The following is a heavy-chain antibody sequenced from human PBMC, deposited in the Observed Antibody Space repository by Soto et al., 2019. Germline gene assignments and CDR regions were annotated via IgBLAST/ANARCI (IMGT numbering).Heavy chain of an antibody. D-gene: IGHD5-12*01. Sequence: GGSLRLSCAASGFTFSSYSMNWVRQAPGKGLEWVSSISSSSYIYYADSVKGRFTISRDNAKNSLYLQMNSLRAEDTAVYYCARDRPNNSRYDSVDYWGPGTLVTVFS. CDR1: GFTFSSYS. CDR2: ISSSSYI. CDR3: ARDRPNNSRYDSVDY. V-gene: IGHV3-21*01. J-gene: IGHJ4*02.